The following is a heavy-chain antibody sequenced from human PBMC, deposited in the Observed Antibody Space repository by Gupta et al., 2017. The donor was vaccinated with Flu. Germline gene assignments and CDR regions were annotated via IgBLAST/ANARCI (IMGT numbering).Heavy chain of an antibody. D-gene: IGHD6-13*01. CDR3: ARDRAAAAGYTRTTPYYYYMDV. CDR1: GGTFSSYA. V-gene: IGHV1-69*01. J-gene: IGHJ6*03. CDR2: IIPIFGTA. Sequence: QVQLVQSGAEVKKPGSSVKVSCKASGGTFSSYAISWVRQAPGQGLEWMGGIIPIFGTANYAQKFQGRVTITADESTSTAYMELSSLRSEDTAVYYCARDRAAAAGYTRTTPYYYYMDVWGKGTTVTVSS.